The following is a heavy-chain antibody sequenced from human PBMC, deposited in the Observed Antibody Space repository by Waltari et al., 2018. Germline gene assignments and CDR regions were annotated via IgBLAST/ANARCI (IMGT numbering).Heavy chain of an antibody. V-gene: IGHV4-39*01. CDR3: ARLLPSLRFAFDY. CDR2: IYYSGST. CDR1: GGSISSSSYY. J-gene: IGHJ4*02. D-gene: IGHD3-3*01. Sequence: QLQLQESGPGLVKPSETLSLTCTVSGGSISSSSYYWGWIRQPPGKGLEWIGSIYYSGSTYYNPSLKSRVTISVDTSKNQFSLKLSSVTAADTAVYYCARLLPSLRFAFDYWGQGTLVTVSS.